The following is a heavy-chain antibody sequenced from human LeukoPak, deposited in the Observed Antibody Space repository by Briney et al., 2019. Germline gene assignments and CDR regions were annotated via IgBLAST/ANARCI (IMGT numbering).Heavy chain of an antibody. J-gene: IGHJ6*02. CDR2: INHSGST. CDR3: ARVRGTYYDFWSGHPRPSYYYYGMDV. V-gene: IGHV4-34*01. D-gene: IGHD3-3*01. Sequence: SETLSLTCAVYGGSFSGYYWSWIRQPPGKGLEWIGEINHSGSTNYNPSLKSRVTISVDTSKNQFSLKLSSVTAADTAVYYCARVRGTYYDFWSGHPRPSYYYYGMDVWGQGTTVTVSS. CDR1: GGSFSGYY.